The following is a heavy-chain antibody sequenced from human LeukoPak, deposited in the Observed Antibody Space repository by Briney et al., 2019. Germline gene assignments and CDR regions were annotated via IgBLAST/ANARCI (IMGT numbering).Heavy chain of an antibody. CDR3: ARDYVETAWFDY. J-gene: IGHJ4*02. CDR2: ISSSSSYI. CDR1: GFTFSSYS. D-gene: IGHD5-18*01. Sequence: GGSLRLSCAASGFTFSSYSMNWVRQAPGKGLEWVSSISSSSSYIYYADSVECRFTISRDNAKKALYLQMNSLRAEDTAVYYCARDYVETAWFDYWGQGTLVTVSS. V-gene: IGHV3-21*01.